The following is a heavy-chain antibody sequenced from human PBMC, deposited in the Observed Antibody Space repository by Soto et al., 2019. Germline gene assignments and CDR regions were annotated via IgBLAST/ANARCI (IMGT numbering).Heavy chain of an antibody. J-gene: IGHJ6*02. CDR2: INAGNGNT. V-gene: IGHV1-3*01. D-gene: IGHD6-6*01. CDR3: ARDQHLAARPPNYYYGMDV. CDR1: GYTFTSYA. Sequence: AASVKVSCKASGYTFTSYAIHWVRQAPGQRLEWMGWINAGNGNTKYSQKFQGRVTITRDTSASTAYMELSSLRSEDTAVYYCARDQHLAARPPNYYYGMDVWGQGTTVTVSS.